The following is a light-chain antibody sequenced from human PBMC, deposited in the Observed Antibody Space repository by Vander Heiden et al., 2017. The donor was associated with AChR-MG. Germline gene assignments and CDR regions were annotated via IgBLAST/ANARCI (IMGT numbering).Light chain of an antibody. Sequence: QSALTQPASVSGSPGQSITISCTGTSSDVGGYNYVSWYQLHPGKAPKLMIYDVSNRPSGVSNRFSGSKSGNTASLTISGLQAEDEADYHCSSYTSSSTLVFGGGTKLTVL. V-gene: IGLV2-14*01. CDR2: DVS. CDR1: SSDVGGYNY. CDR3: SSYTSSSTLV. J-gene: IGLJ2*01.